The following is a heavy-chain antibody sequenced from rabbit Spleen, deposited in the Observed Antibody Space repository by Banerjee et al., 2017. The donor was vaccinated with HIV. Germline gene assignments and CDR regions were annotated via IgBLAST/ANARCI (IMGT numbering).Heavy chain of an antibody. CDR2: IYAARGTT. CDR1: GLDFSSSYW. CDR3: ARAIVPWLGLTRLDL. V-gene: IGHV1S43*01. J-gene: IGHJ3*01. D-gene: IGHD4-1*01. Sequence: QEQLVESGGGLVKPGASLTLTCRGSGLDFSSSYWICWVRQAPGKGLEWIGIIYAARGTTDYASWVNGRFTISSDNAQSTVDLKMTSLTAADTATYFCARAIVPWLGLTRLDLWGPGTLVTVS.